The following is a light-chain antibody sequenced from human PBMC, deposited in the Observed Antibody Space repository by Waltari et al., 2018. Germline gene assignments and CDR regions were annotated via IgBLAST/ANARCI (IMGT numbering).Light chain of an antibody. CDR1: QSVLYNSNDKNY. J-gene: IGKJ1*01. V-gene: IGKV4-1*01. CDR2: WAS. CDR3: QQYYRSRT. Sequence: DIVMTQSPDSLAVSLGERATISCRSSQSVLYNSNDKNYLAWYQQKPGQPPRLLIYWASTRESGVPDRVSGSGSGTDFTLTSSNLQAEDVAVYYCQQYYRSRTFGQGTKVEIK.